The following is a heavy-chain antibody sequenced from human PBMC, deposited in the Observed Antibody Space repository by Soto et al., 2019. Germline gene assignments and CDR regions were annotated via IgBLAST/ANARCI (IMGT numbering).Heavy chain of an antibody. CDR1: GFDFSAYT. D-gene: IGHD3-3*01. CDR3: ARDQPRDPGLWSCYLNSVYLHH. Sequence: EVQLLESGGGLVNPGGSLRLSCAASGFDFSAYTMNWVSQAPGKGLEWVSAISAGITYIYYADSVKCRFTTSRDDSKNSLELLMNSQAVEDTAVYYCARDQPRDPGLWSCYLNSVYLHHGGQGTLVTVSS. J-gene: IGHJ1*01. CDR2: ISAGITYI. V-gene: IGHV3-21*02.